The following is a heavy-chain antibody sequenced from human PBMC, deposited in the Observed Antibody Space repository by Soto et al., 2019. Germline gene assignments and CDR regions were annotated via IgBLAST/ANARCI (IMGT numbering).Heavy chain of an antibody. J-gene: IGHJ4*02. CDR2: INSDGSGT. V-gene: IGHV3-74*01. D-gene: IGHD6-19*01. CDR3: TRVNTLTSAWPFDY. Sequence: HPGGSLRLSCEASGFTFSAFWMHWVRQTPGKGLEWVARINSDGSGTTYADSVQGRFTISRDNAKNTVFLQMTSLRPEDTAVYFCTRVNTLTSAWPFDYWGQGALVTVSS. CDR1: GFTFSAFW.